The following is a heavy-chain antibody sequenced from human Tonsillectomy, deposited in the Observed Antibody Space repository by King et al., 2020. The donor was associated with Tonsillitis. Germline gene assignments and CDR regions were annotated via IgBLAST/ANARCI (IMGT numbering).Heavy chain of an antibody. Sequence: QLVQSGAEVKRPGESLRISCKGSGYIYSSYWISWVRQMPGKGLEWMGRINPSDFYTDYSPSFQGHVTISTDKSINTVYLQWNSLKASDTAMYYCARIIMITFGGGIVGNWFDSWGQGTLVTVSS. CDR3: ARIIMITFGGGIVGNWFDS. CDR1: GYIYSSYW. V-gene: IGHV5-10-1*01. D-gene: IGHD3-16*02. J-gene: IGHJ5*01. CDR2: INPSDFYT.